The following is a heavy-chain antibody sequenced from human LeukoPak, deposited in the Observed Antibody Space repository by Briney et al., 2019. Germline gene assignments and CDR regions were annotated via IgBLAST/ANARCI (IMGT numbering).Heavy chain of an antibody. CDR3: AKAALGGSGSYLH. CDR2: IRYDGSNK. Sequence: GGSLRLSCAASGFTFSSYAMSWVRQAPGKGLEWVAFIRYDGSNKYYADSVKGRFTISRDNSKNTLYLQMNSLRAEDTAVYYCAKAALGGSGSYLHWGQGTLVTVSS. CDR1: GFTFSSYA. D-gene: IGHD3-10*01. J-gene: IGHJ4*02. V-gene: IGHV3-30*02.